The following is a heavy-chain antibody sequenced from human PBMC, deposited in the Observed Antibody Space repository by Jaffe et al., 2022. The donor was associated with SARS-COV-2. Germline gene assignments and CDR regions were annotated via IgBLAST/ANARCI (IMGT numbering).Heavy chain of an antibody. J-gene: IGHJ4*02. CDR2: ISGSGGST. CDR3: ANIIAVAGTGDY. Sequence: EVQLLESGGGLVQPGGSLRLSCAASGFTFSSYAMSWVRQAPGKGLEWVSAISGSGGSTYYADSVKGRFTISRDNSKNTLYLQMNSLRAEDTAVYYCANIIAVAGTGDYWGQGTLVTVSS. D-gene: IGHD6-19*01. CDR1: GFTFSSYA. V-gene: IGHV3-23*01.